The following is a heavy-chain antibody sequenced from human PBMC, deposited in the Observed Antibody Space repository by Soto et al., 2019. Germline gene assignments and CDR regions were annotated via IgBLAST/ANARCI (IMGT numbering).Heavy chain of an antibody. CDR2: IYYSGST. D-gene: IGHD1-26*01. V-gene: IGHV4-39*01. CDR1: GGSISSSSYY. J-gene: IGHJ3*02. CDR3: ERQVGATHFDI. Sequence: PSETLSLTCTVSGGSISSSSYYWGWIRQPPGKGLEWIGSIYYSGSTYYNPSLKSRVTISVDTSKNQFSLKLSSVTAADTAVYYCERQVGATHFDIWGQGTMVTVS.